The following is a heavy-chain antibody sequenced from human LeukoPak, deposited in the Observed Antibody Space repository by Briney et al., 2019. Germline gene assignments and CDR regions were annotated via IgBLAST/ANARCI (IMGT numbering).Heavy chain of an antibody. Sequence: ASVKVSCKASGGTFSSYAISWVRQAPGQGLEWMGGIIPIFGTANYAQKFQGRVTITADESTSTAYMELSSLRSEDTAVYYCARDWGVDILTGYYKGDWFDPWXQGPLVTVSX. CDR3: ARDWGVDILTGYYKGDWFDP. D-gene: IGHD3-9*01. V-gene: IGHV1-69*13. CDR2: IIPIFGTA. J-gene: IGHJ5*02. CDR1: GGTFSSYA.